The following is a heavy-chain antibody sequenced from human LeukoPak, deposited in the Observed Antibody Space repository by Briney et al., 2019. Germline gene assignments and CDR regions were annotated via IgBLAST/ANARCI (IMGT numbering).Heavy chain of an antibody. CDR2: IYNSGNT. CDR1: GGSINSYY. CDR3: ARALGYCSGGSCYYYSYYGMDV. Sequence: SETLSLTCTVSGGSINSYYWSWIRQPPGKGLEWIGYIYNSGNTNYNPSLKSRVTISVDTSKNQFSLKLSSVTAADTAVYYCARALGYCSGGSCYYYSYYGMDVWGQGTTVTVSS. D-gene: IGHD2-15*01. V-gene: IGHV4-59*12. J-gene: IGHJ6*02.